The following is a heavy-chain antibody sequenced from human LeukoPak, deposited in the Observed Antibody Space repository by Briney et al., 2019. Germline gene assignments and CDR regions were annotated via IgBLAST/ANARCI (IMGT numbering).Heavy chain of an antibody. CDR3: EKERWELQGEFYHYYGMDV. CDR2: ISCIGGVT. D-gene: IGHD1-26*01. Sequence: GGSLRLSCAASGFTFSSNAMSWVRQAPGEGLGWVSSISCIGGVTYYADSVKGRFTISRDNSKNTLYLQMNSLRAEDTAVYYCEKERWELQGEFYHYYGMDVWGQGTTVTVSS. CDR1: GFTFSSNA. J-gene: IGHJ6*02. V-gene: IGHV3-23*01.